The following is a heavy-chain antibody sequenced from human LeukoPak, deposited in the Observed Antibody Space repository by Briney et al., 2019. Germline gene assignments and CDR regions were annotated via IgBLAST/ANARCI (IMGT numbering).Heavy chain of an antibody. CDR1: GFTFSTYE. J-gene: IGHJ4*02. CDR3: ARALYDSSGYLVDY. Sequence: PGGSLRLSCAASGFTFSTYEMSWVRQAPGKGLEWVSYIRTSGSITYYADSVKGRFTISRDNAKKSVFLQMNSLRAEDTAVYYCARALYDSSGYLVDYWGQGTLVTVSS. CDR2: IRTSGSIT. V-gene: IGHV3-48*03. D-gene: IGHD3-22*01.